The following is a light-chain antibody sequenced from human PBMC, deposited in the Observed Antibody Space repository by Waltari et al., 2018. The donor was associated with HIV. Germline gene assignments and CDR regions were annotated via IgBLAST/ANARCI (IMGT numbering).Light chain of an antibody. CDR2: DNN. Sequence: QSVLTQPPSVSAAPGQKVTISCSGSSSNIGSNYVPWYQQLPGTAPKLLIYDNNKRPAGIPDRFSGSKSGTSATLGITGLQTGDEADYYCGTWDSSLSAYVVFGGGTKLTVL. V-gene: IGLV1-51*01. CDR1: SSNIGSNY. J-gene: IGLJ2*01. CDR3: GTWDSSLSAYVV.